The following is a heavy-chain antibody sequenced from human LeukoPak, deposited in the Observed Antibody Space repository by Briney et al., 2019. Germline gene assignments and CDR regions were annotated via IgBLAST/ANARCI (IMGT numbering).Heavy chain of an antibody. V-gene: IGHV3-74*01. CDR1: GFTFSSYW. CDR2: INNVGSST. J-gene: IGHJ4*02. Sequence: PGGSLRLSCAASGFTFSSYWMHWVRQAPGKGLVWVSRINNVGSSTTYADSVKGRFTISRDNAKNTLYLQMNSLSAEDTAVYYCARDFSGDYYFDYWGQGTLVTVSS. CDR3: ARDFSGDYYFDY. D-gene: IGHD7-27*01.